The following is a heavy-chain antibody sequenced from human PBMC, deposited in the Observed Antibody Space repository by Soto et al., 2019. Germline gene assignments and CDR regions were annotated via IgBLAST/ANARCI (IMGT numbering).Heavy chain of an antibody. CDR2: ISGSGGST. CDR1: GFTFSSYA. Sequence: GGSLRLSCAASGFTFSSYAMSWVRQAPGKGLEWVSAISGSGGSTYYADSVKGRFTISRDNSKNTLYLQMNSLRAEDTAVYYCARGDGDYYDGSGYLGRHWGQGTLVTVS. D-gene: IGHD3-22*01. V-gene: IGHV3-23*01. CDR3: ARGDGDYYDGSGYLGRH. J-gene: IGHJ4*02.